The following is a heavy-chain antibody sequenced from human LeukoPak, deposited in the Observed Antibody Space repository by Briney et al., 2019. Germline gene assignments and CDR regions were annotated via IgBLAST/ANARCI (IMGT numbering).Heavy chain of an antibody. CDR3: ARVWKAVAGVNAFDI. CDR1: GGSISSSSYY. CDR2: IYYSGST. D-gene: IGHD6-19*01. Sequence: SETLSLTCTVSGGSISSSSYYWSWIRQPPGKGLEWIGYIYYSGSTNYNPSLKSRVTISVDTSKNQFSLKLSSVTAADTAVYYCARVWKAVAGVNAFDIWGQGTMVTVSS. V-gene: IGHV4-61*05. J-gene: IGHJ3*02.